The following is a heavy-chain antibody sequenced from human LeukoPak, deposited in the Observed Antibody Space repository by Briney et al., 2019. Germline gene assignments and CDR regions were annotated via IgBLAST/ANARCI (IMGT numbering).Heavy chain of an antibody. Sequence: PSETLSLTCTVSGGSISSSSYYWGWIRQPPGKGLEWIGSIYYSGSTYYNPSLKSRVTISVDTSKNQFSLKLSSVTAADTAVYYCARVSYYYDSSGYPHYFDYWGQGTLVTVSS. CDR3: ARVSYYYDSSGYPHYFDY. J-gene: IGHJ4*02. V-gene: IGHV4-39*07. CDR2: IYYSGST. D-gene: IGHD3-22*01. CDR1: GGSISSSSYY.